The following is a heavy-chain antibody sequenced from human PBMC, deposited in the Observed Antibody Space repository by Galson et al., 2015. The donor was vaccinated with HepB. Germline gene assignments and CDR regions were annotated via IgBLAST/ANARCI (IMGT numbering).Heavy chain of an antibody. Sequence: SVKVSCKASGYTFTSYGISWVRQAPGQGLEWMGWISAYNGNTNYAQKLQGRVTMTTDTSTSTAYMELRSLRSEDTAVYYCARGNDFWSGYYVSEYYFDYWGQGTLVTVSS. CDR1: GYTFTSYG. V-gene: IGHV1-18*04. D-gene: IGHD3-3*01. CDR2: ISAYNGNT. J-gene: IGHJ4*02. CDR3: ARGNDFWSGYYVSEYYFDY.